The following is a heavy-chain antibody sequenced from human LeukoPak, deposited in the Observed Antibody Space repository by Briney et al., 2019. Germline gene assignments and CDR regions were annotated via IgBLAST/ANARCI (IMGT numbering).Heavy chain of an antibody. D-gene: IGHD3-22*01. CDR1: GGTFSSYA. J-gene: IGHJ4*02. CDR3: ARGNYYYDSSGYYYGQFDY. V-gene: IGHV1-69*13. CDR2: IIPIFGTA. Sequence: SVKLSCKASGGTFSSYAISWVRQAPGQGLEWVGGIIPIFGTANYAQKFQGRVTITADESTSTAYMELSSLRSEDTAVYYCARGNYYYDSSGYYYGQFDYWGQGTLVTVSS.